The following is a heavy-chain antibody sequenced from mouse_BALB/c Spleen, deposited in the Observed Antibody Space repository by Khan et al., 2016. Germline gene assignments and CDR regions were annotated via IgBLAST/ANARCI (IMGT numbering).Heavy chain of an antibody. CDR1: GYTFSNYW. Sequence: QVQLQQSGAELMKPGASVKISCKATGYTFSNYWIEWVKQRPGHGLEWIGESLTGSGQTNCNEKFKGKDTFTAETSSNTAYMPLNSLTSADLAVSYCARYSATYWFAYWGQGTLVTVSA. V-gene: IGHV1-9*01. CDR2: SLTGSGQT. D-gene: IGHD6-1*01. J-gene: IGHJ3*01. CDR3: ARYSATYWFAY.